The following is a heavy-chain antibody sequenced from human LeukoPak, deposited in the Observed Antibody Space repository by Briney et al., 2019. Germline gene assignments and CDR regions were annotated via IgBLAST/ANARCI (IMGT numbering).Heavy chain of an antibody. J-gene: IGHJ4*02. CDR2: LCDGNT. V-gene: IGHV3-53*01. Sequence: GGSLSLFCAASGFTVITNDMTWVRQAPGKGLEWVSVLCDGNTKYADSVQGRFTISRDNSKNTLYLEMNSLSPDDTAVYYCARGVEPLAANTLAYSGQGTLVTVSS. CDR3: ARGVEPLAANTLAY. CDR1: GFTVITND. D-gene: IGHD3-16*01.